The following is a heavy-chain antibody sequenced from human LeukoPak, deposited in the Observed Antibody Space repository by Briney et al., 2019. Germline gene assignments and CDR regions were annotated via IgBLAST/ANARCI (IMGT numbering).Heavy chain of an antibody. CDR1: GDSISSGSYY. CDR3: VRDWNGDYFDY. CDR2: IHTSGNT. Sequence: SQTLSLTCIVSGDSISSGSYYWTWLRQPAGKGLEWIGRIHTSGNTNYSPSLKSRVTISRDTSKNQYSLRLTSVTAADTAVYYCVRDWNGDYFDYWGQGTLVTVSS. D-gene: IGHD1-1*01. V-gene: IGHV4-61*02. J-gene: IGHJ4*02.